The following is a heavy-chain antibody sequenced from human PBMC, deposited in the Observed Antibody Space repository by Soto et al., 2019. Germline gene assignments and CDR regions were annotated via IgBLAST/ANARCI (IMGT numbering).Heavy chain of an antibody. J-gene: IGHJ4*02. V-gene: IGHV3-33*01. CDR3: ARHQGSGSYYGPVGY. CDR1: GFTFSSYG. CDR2: IWYDGSNQ. Sequence: QVQLVESGGGVVQPGRSLRLSCAASGFTFSSYGMHWVRQAPGKGLEWVAVIWYDGSNQYYADSVKGRFTIARDNSKNTLYLQMNSLSAEDTALYYCARHQGSGSYYGPVGYWGQGTLVTVSS. D-gene: IGHD3-10*01.